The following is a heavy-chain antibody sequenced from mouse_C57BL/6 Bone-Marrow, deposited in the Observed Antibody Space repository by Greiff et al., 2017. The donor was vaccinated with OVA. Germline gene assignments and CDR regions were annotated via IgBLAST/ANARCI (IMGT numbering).Heavy chain of an antibody. CDR2: IYPGDGDT. V-gene: IGHV1-82*01. CDR1: GYAFSSSW. Sequence: QVQLKQSGPELVKPGASVKISCKASGYAFSSSWMNWVKQRPGKGLEWIGRIYPGDGDTNYNGKFKGKATLTADKSSSTAYMQLSSLTTEDSAVYFWARHEDGYYASYFDYWGQGNTLTVSS. CDR3: ARHEDGYYASYFDY. D-gene: IGHD2-3*01. J-gene: IGHJ2*01.